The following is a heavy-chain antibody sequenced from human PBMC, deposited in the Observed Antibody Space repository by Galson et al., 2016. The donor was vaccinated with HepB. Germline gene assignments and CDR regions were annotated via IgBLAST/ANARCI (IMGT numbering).Heavy chain of an antibody. Sequence: SLRLSCAASGFTFDDFVLHWVRQAPGKGLEWVSLISWDGGITFYADSVKGRFTISRDNSKNSLFLQVNSLRTEDTAFYYCATISTGDYYFNYWGHGTLVTVSS. CDR1: GFTFDDFV. CDR2: ISWDGGIT. D-gene: IGHD2-21*02. CDR3: ATISTGDYYFNY. J-gene: IGHJ4*01. V-gene: IGHV3-43*01.